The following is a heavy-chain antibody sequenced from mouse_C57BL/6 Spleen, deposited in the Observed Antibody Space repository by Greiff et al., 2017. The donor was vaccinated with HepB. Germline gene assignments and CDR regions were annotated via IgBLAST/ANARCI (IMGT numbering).Heavy chain of an antibody. V-gene: IGHV1-85*01. CDR3: ARGGYGNPYYFDY. CDR2: IYPRDGST. D-gene: IGHD2-1*01. J-gene: IGHJ2*01. CDR1: GYTFTSYD. Sequence: VKLVESGPELVKPGASVKLSCKASGYTFTSYDINWVKQRPGQGLEWIGWIYPRDGSTKYNEKFKGKATLTVDTSSSTAYMELHSLTSEDSAVYFCARGGYGNPYYFDYWGQGTTLTVSS.